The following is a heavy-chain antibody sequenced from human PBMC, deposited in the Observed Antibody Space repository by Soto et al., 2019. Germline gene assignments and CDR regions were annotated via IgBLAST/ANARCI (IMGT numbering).Heavy chain of an antibody. D-gene: IGHD6-19*01. J-gene: IGHJ6*02. CDR1: GGSISSYY. Sequence: PSETLSLTCTVSGGSISSYYWSWIRQPPGKGLEWIGYIYYSGSTNYNPSLKSRVTISVDTSKNQFSLKLSSVTAADTAVYYCASSGIAVTREYYYYYYGMDVWGQGTTVTVAS. CDR2: IYYSGST. V-gene: IGHV4-59*01. CDR3: ASSGIAVTREYYYYYYGMDV.